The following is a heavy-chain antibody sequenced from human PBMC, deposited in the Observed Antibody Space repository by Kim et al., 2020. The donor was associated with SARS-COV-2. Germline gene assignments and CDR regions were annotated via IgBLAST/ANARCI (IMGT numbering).Heavy chain of an antibody. D-gene: IGHD3-16*02. V-gene: IGHV1-46*01. Sequence: ASVKVSCKASGYTFTSYYMHWVRQAPGQGLEWMGIINPSGGSTSYAQKIQGRVTMTRDTSTSTVYMELSSLRSEDTAVYYCARDSPPANIWGSYPPTDYYYYRDVWGKGTTVTVSS. CDR3: ARDSPPANIWGSYPPTDYYYYRDV. CDR1: GYTFTSYY. CDR2: INPSGGST. J-gene: IGHJ6*03.